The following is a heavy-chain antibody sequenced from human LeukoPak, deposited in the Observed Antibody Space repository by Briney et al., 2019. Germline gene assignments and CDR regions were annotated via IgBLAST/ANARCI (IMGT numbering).Heavy chain of an antibody. J-gene: IGHJ4*02. CDR3: ARGPSAYPKCFDY. Sequence: GGSLRLSCAASGFNLSSFVMHWVRQAPGKGLEWAAVIWYDGSNKYYADSVKGRFTISRDNSKNTLYLQMNSLRAEDTAVYYCARGPSAYPKCFDYWGQGTLVTVSS. CDR1: GFNLSSFV. D-gene: IGHD5-12*01. CDR2: IWYDGSNK. V-gene: IGHV3-33*01.